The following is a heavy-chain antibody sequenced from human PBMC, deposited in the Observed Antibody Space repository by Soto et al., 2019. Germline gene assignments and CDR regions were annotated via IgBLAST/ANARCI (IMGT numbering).Heavy chain of an antibody. V-gene: IGHV4-30-2*01. CDR1: GGSISSGGYS. Sequence: LSLTCAVSGGSISSGGYSWSWIRQPPGKGLEWIGYMYHSGSTYYNPSLKSRVTISIDRSKNQFSLKLSSVTAADTAVYYCARLGSSGWNPPRYVFDVWGQGTMVTVSS. CDR2: MYHSGST. D-gene: IGHD6-19*01. J-gene: IGHJ3*01. CDR3: ARLGSSGWNPPRYVFDV.